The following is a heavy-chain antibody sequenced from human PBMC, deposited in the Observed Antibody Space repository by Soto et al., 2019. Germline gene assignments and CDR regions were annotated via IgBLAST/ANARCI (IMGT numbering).Heavy chain of an antibody. D-gene: IGHD5-12*01. CDR3: ARDLEMATRTSDY. Sequence: GGSLRLSCAASGFTLSGYAMHWVRQAPGKGLEWVAVISYDGSNKYYADSVKGRFTISRDNSKNTPYLQMNSLRAEDTGVYYCARDLEMATRTSDYWGQGTLVTVSS. J-gene: IGHJ4*02. CDR2: ISYDGSNK. V-gene: IGHV3-30-3*01. CDR1: GFTLSGYA.